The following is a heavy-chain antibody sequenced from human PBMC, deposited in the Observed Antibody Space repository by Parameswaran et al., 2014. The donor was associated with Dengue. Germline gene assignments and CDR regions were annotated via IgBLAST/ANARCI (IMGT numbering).Heavy chain of an antibody. D-gene: IGHD3-10*01. CDR3: AREGPQLGAFDI. CDR2: ISAYNGNT. V-gene: IGHV1-18*01. Sequence: SWVRQAPGQGLEWMGWISAYNGNTNYAQKLQGRVTMTTDTSTSTAYMELRSLRSDDTAVYYCAREGPQLGAFDIWGQGTMVTVSS. J-gene: IGHJ3*02.